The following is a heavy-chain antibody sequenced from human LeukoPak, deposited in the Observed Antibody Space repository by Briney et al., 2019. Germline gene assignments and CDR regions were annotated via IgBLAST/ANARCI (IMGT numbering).Heavy chain of an antibody. CDR1: GINFDDYA. V-gene: IGHV3-9*01. J-gene: IGHJ6*02. CDR3: TKDLSPGGADV. CDR2: IFWKSGSG. D-gene: IGHD6-25*01. Sequence: PGTSLRLSCVVSGINFDDYAMHWVRQAPGRGLELVSGIFWKSGSGGYADSVKGRFTVSRDNAKNSLYLQMNSLRPEDTALYYCTKDLSPGGADVWGQGTTVTVSS.